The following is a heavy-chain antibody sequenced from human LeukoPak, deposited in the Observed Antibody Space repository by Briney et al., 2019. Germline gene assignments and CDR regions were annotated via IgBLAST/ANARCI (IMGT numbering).Heavy chain of an antibody. CDR3: ARSDYVFDY. D-gene: IGHD4-17*01. CDR2: ISSSGSTI. V-gene: IGHV3-48*03. J-gene: IGHJ4*02. CDR1: GFTFSSYE. Sequence: GGSLRLSCAASGFTFSSYEMNWVRQAPGKGLEWVSYISSSGSTIYYADSVKGRFTISRDNAKNTLYLQMNSLRAEDTAVYYCARSDYVFDYWGQGTLVTVSS.